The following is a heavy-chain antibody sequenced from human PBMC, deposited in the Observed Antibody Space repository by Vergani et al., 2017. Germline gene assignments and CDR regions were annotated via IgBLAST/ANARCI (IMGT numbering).Heavy chain of an antibody. CDR1: GFTFGDYA. V-gene: IGHV3-49*03. D-gene: IGHD3-16*02. CDR2: IRSKAYGGTT. Sequence: EVQLVESGGGLVQPGRSLRLSCTASGFTFGDYAMSWFRQAPGKGLEWVGFIRSKAYGGTTEYAASVKGRFTISRDDSKSIAYLQMNSLKTEDTAVYYCTTVSLSYDYIWGSYRYDYFDYWGQGTLVTVSS. CDR3: TTVSLSYDYIWGSYRYDYFDY. J-gene: IGHJ4*02.